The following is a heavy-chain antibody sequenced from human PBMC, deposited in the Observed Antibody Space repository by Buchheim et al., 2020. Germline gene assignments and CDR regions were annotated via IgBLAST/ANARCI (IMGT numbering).Heavy chain of an antibody. CDR1: GFTFSDWY. CDR2: ISPGSTST. J-gene: IGHJ6*02. Sequence: QVQLVESGGGLVKPGGSLRLSCAASGFTFSDWYMSWIRQAPGKGLEWVSYISPGSTSTNYADSLKGRFTISRDDAKNSFSLQMNSLTAEDTAVYYCGRGHYGLDVWGQGTT. CDR3: GRGHYGLDV. V-gene: IGHV3-11*05.